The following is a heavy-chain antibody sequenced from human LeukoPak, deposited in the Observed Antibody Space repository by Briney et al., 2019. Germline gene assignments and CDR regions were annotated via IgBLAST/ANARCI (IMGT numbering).Heavy chain of an antibody. V-gene: IGHV1-8*01. CDR3: ARATGYSGSWYPYYFDY. J-gene: IGHJ4*02. Sequence: ASVKVSCKASGYTFTSYDINWVRQATGQGLEWMGWMNPNSGNTGYAQKFQGRVTMTRNTSISTAYMELSSLRSEDTAVYYCARATGYSGSWYPYYFDYWGQGTLVTVSS. CDR2: MNPNSGNT. CDR1: GYTFTSYD. D-gene: IGHD6-13*01.